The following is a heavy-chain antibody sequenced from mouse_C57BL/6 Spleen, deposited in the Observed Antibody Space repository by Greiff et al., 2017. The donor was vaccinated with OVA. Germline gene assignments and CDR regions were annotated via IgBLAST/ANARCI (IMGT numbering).Heavy chain of an antibody. D-gene: IGHD5-1*01. J-gene: IGHJ2*01. CDR3: ARSSTYYFDY. CDR1: GYTFTSYW. V-gene: IGHV1-50*01. Sequence: QVQLQQPGAELVKPGASVKLSCKASGYTFTSYWMQWVKQRPGQGLEWIGEIDPSDSHTNYNQKFKGKATLTVDTSSSTAYLQLSSLTSEDSAVYYCARSSTYYFDYWGQGTTLTVSS. CDR2: IDPSDSHT.